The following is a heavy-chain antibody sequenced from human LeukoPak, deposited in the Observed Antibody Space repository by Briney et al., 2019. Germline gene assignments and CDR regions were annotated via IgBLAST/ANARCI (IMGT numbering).Heavy chain of an antibody. CDR2: IYYSGST. Sequence: SETLSLTCTVSDGSISSYYWSWIRQPPGKGLEWIGYIYYSGSTNYNPSLKSRVTISVDTSKNQFSLKLSSVTAADTAVYYCARDGVYDIGTFDYWGQGTLVTVSS. CDR1: DGSISSYY. CDR3: ARDGVYDIGTFDY. V-gene: IGHV4-59*01. J-gene: IGHJ4*02. D-gene: IGHD3-22*01.